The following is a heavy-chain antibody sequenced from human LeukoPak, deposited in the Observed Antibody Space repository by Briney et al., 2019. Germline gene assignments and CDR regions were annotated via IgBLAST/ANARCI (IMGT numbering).Heavy chain of an antibody. V-gene: IGHV4-59*01. CDR2: IYYSGST. Sequence: SETLSLTCTVSGGSISSYYWSWIRQPLGKGLEWIGYIYYSGSTNYNPSLKSRVTISVDTSKNQFSLKLSSVTAADTAVYYCARDSAYYDSSGYNRWFDPWGQGTLVTVSS. D-gene: IGHD3-22*01. CDR1: GGSISSYY. CDR3: ARDSAYYDSSGYNRWFDP. J-gene: IGHJ5*02.